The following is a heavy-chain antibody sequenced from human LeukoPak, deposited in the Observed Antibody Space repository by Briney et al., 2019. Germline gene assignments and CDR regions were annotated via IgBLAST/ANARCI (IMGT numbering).Heavy chain of an antibody. J-gene: IGHJ4*02. CDR1: GFTFSTYS. V-gene: IGHV3-48*04. D-gene: IGHD2-2*01. CDR2: ISSTSTTI. Sequence: GGSLRLSCAASGFTFSTYSLNWVRQAPGKGLEWISYISSTSTTIYYADSVKGRFTISRDDAKNSLYLHMNSLRAEDTAIYYCARAYSGGGIVVVPAANWGQGTLVTVSS. CDR3: ARAYSGGGIVVVPAAN.